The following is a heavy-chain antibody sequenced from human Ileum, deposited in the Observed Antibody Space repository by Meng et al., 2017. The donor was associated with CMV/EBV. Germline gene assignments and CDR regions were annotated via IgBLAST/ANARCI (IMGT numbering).Heavy chain of an antibody. CDR3: ARGRDFWWEMDY. Sequence: QVQHHQWGAGLLKPSETLFLTCAVYSGYFSDFFWGWIRQPPGKGLEWSGESSHSGNTKYNPSLKSRVTISVDASKNQFSLNMRSVTAADTAVYYCARGRDFWWEMDYTGQGTLVTVSS. CDR2: SSHSGNT. CDR1: SGYFSDFF. J-gene: IGHJ4*02. D-gene: IGHD1-26*01. V-gene: IGHV4-34*01.